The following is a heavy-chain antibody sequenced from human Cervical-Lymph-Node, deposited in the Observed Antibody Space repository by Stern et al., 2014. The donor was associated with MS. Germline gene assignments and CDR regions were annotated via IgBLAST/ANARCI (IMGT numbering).Heavy chain of an antibody. J-gene: IGHJ4*02. Sequence: VQLVESGPGLVKPSETLSLTCAVSGGSISSRYWGWIRQPPGKGLEWIGLISHSGDTKDNPSLKSRVPISLDPPKTQFSLKVPSVTAADTAVYYCARLSTAVDFWGQGTLVTVSS. V-gene: IGHV4-59*08. CDR3: ARLSTAVDF. CDR2: ISHSGDT. CDR1: GGSISSRY.